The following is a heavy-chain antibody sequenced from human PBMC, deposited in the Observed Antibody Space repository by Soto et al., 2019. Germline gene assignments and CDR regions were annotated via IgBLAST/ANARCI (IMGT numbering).Heavy chain of an antibody. CDR1: GFTFSSYS. D-gene: IGHD3-22*01. J-gene: IGHJ3*02. Sequence: GSLRLSCAASGFTFSSYSMNWVRQAPGKGPEWVSSISSSSSYIYYADSVKGRFTISRDNAKNSLYLQMNSLRAEDTAVYYCARDQDYCDSSGYYHDAFDIWGQGTMVTVSS. CDR2: ISSSSSYI. V-gene: IGHV3-21*01. CDR3: ARDQDYCDSSGYYHDAFDI.